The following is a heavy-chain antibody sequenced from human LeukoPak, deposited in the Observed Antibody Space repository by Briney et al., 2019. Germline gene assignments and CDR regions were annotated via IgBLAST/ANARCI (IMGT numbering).Heavy chain of an antibody. CDR3: AKDGYVSWAYQLSHFDY. V-gene: IGHV3-23*01. CDR2: ISNSRGST. D-gene: IGHD2-2*03. CDR1: AFTFSSYT. Sequence: GGSLRLSCAASAFTFSSYTMSWVRQAPGKGLEWVSAISNSRGSTYYADSVKGRFTISRDNSKNTLYLQMNSLRAEDTAVYYCAKDGYVSWAYQLSHFDYWGQGTLVTVSS. J-gene: IGHJ4*02.